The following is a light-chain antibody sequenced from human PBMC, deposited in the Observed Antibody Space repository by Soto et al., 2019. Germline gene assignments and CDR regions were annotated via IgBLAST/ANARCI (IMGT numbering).Light chain of an antibody. V-gene: IGKV2-30*01. J-gene: IGKJ1*01. CDR1: QSLVYSGGDTY. Sequence: DVVMTQSPLSLPVTLGQPASISCRSNQSLVYSGGDTYLNWFQQRPGQSPRRLIYKVSNRDSGVPYRFSGSGSGTDFTLKISRVEAEDVGVYYCMQGTHWPRTFGQGTKVEIK. CDR3: MQGTHWPRT. CDR2: KVS.